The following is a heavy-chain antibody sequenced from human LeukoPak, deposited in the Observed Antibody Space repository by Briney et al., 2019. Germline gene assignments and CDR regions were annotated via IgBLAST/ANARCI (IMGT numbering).Heavy chain of an antibody. D-gene: IGHD2-15*01. Sequence: PGGSLRLSCAASGFTFSSSAMNWVRQAPGKGLEWVSAISGSGGSTYYADSVKGRFTISRDNSKNTLYLQMNSLRAEDTAVYYCAPLGCGGSCYRFDYWGQGTLVTVSS. CDR1: GFTFSSSA. J-gene: IGHJ4*02. CDR3: APLGCGGSCYRFDY. V-gene: IGHV3-23*01. CDR2: ISGSGGST.